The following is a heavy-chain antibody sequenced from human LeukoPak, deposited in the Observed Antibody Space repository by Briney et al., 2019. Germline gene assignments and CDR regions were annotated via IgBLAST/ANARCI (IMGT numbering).Heavy chain of an antibody. CDR2: IIPIFGTA. CDR3: ARGAGYSGYDRSGEFDY. J-gene: IGHJ4*02. D-gene: IGHD5-12*01. V-gene: IGHV1-69*13. Sequence: SVKVSCKASGGTFSSYAISWVRQAPEQGLEWMGGIIPIFGTANYAQKFQGRVTITADESTSTAYMELSSLRSEDTAVYYCARGAGYSGYDRSGEFDYWDQGTLVTVSS. CDR1: GGTFSSYA.